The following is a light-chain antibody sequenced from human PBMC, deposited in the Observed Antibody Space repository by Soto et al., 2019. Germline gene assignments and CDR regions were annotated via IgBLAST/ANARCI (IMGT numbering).Light chain of an antibody. J-gene: IGKJ5*01. Sequence: EFVLTQSPATLALSPGESATVSFMASQSVSSYLPWSKQKTGQAPRLLIYHPSNRATRIPDRLSGTGSGTDFNLTINKLEPEDFAVDYCQLRTNWSIACGRGTRLEIK. CDR1: QSVSSY. CDR3: QLRTNWSIA. V-gene: IGKV3-11*01. CDR2: HPS.